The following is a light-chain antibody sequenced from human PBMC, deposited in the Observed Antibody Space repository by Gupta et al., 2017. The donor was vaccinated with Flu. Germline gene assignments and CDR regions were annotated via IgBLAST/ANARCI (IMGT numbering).Light chain of an antibody. CDR1: SFNIGAGYD. V-gene: IGLV1-40*01. Sequence: QSVLTQPPSVSGAPGQRVTISCTGSSFNIGAGYDVHWYQQLPGTAPKLLIYVNTNRRSGVPDRFSGSKSGTSASLAITGLQAEDEADYYCQSSDSSLSGYVFGTGTKVTVL. CDR3: QSSDSSLSGYV. CDR2: VNT. J-gene: IGLJ1*01.